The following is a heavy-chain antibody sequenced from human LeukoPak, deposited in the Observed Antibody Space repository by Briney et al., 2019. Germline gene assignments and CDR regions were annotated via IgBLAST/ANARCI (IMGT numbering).Heavy chain of an antibody. CDR2: INPNSGNT. V-gene: IGHV1-8*03. D-gene: IGHD6-13*01. CDR3: ARRSSSWYPPVGYYYYMDV. Sequence: ASVKVSCKASGYTFTGYYMHWVRQAPGQGLEWMGWINPNSGNTGYAQKFQGRVTITRNTSISTAYMELSSLRSEDTAVYYCARRSSSWYPPVGYYYYMDVWGKGTTVTVSS. CDR1: GYTFTGYY. J-gene: IGHJ6*03.